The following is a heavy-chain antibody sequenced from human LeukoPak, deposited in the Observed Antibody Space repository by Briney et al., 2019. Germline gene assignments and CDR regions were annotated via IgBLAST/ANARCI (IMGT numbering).Heavy chain of an antibody. J-gene: IGHJ4*02. CDR3: ASYFDFWSGYHPGGEVGY. V-gene: IGHV3-48*03. CDR2: ISGDGDTI. D-gene: IGHD3-3*01. Sequence: PGGSLRLSCAASGFTISTYELNWVRQAPGKGLEWVSYISGDGDTIYYADSVKGRFTISRDNAKNSLYLQMNSLRAEDTGLYYCASYFDFWSGYHPGGEVGYWGQGTLVTVSS. CDR1: GFTISTYE.